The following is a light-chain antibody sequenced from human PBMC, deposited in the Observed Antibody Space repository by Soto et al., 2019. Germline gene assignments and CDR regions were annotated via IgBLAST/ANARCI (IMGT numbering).Light chain of an antibody. CDR3: QQYNNWLIT. CDR1: QSVSSN. V-gene: IGKV3-15*01. CDR2: GAS. Sequence: EIVMTQSPATLSVSPGERATLSCRASQSVSSNLAWYQQKPGQAPRLLIYGASTRATGIPARFSGSGSGTEFTLTNSSLQSADFAVYYCQQYNNWLITFGQGTRLEIK. J-gene: IGKJ5*01.